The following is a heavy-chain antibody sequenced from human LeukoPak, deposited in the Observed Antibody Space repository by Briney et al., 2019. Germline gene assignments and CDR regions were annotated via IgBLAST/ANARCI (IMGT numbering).Heavy chain of an antibody. CDR2: TSAYNGNT. CDR1: GYIFTSHD. CDR3: ARDHSSSWFGVGTAFDI. J-gene: IGHJ3*02. V-gene: IGHV1-18*01. Sequence: ASVEVSCKASGYIFTSHDISWVRQAPGQGLEWMGWTSAYNGNTNYAQKVQGRVTMATDTSTSTAYMELRSLRSDDTAVYYCARDHSSSWFGVGTAFDIWGQGTMVTVSS. D-gene: IGHD3-10*01.